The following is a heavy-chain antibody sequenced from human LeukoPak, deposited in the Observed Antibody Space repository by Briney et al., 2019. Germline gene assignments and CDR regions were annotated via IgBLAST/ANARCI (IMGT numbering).Heavy chain of an antibody. CDR3: ARVPIDHYFDY. D-gene: IGHD2-15*01. CDR2: IYHSGST. CDR1: GGSFSDYY. Sequence: PSETLSLTCAVYGGSFSDYYWTWIRQPPGKGLGWIGEIYHSGSTNYNPSLKSRVTISVDTSKNQFSLKLSSVTAADTAVYYCARVPIDHYFDYWGQGTLVTVSS. J-gene: IGHJ4*02. V-gene: IGHV4-34*01.